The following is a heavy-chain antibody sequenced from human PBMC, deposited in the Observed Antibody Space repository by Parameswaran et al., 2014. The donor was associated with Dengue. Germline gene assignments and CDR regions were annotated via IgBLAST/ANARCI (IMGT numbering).Heavy chain of an antibody. CDR3: GNGYSGLL. CDR1: GFSFDDYA. D-gene: IGHD5-12*01. V-gene: IGHV3-43D*04. CDR2: ISWDGGST. J-gene: IGHJ4*02. Sequence: QAGGSLRLSCAASGFSFDDYAMHWVRQAPGKGLEWVSFISWDGGSTKYADSVKGRFTISRDNSKNSLYLQMNSLRAEDTALYYCGNGYSGLLWGQGTLVTVSS.